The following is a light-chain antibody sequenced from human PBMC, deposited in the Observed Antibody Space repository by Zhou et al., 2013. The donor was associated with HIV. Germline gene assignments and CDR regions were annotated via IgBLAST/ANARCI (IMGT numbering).Light chain of an antibody. CDR3: QQYYSYPPT. J-gene: IGKJ1*01. CDR1: ESINTY. CDR2: AAS. V-gene: IGKV1-5*01. Sequence: DIQMTQSPSTLSASVGDSVTITCRASESINTYLAWYQQRPGKAPKLLISAASTLQTGVPSRFSGSGSGTDFTLTISCLQSEDFATYYCQQYYSYPPTFGQGTKVEIK.